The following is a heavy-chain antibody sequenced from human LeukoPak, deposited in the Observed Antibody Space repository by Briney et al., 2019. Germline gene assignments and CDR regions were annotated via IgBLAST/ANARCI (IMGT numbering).Heavy chain of an antibody. J-gene: IGHJ4*02. CDR3: ARVRGNYSGYNFDY. Sequence: SRTLSLTCTVSGGSISSGGYYWSWIRQHPGKGLEWIGYIYYSGSTYYNPSLKSRVTISVDTSKNQFSLKLSSVTAADTAVYYCARVRGNYSGYNFDYWGQGTLVTVSS. CDR2: IYYSGST. V-gene: IGHV4-31*03. CDR1: GGSISSGGYY. D-gene: IGHD5-12*01.